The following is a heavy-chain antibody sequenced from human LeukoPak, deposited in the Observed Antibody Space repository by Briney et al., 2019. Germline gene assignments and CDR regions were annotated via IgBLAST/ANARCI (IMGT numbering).Heavy chain of an antibody. CDR1: GFTVSSNY. CDR2: IYSGGST. CDR3: ARGGSGWYSFDY. V-gene: IGHV3-53*01. Sequence: GGSLRLSCAAPGFTVSSNYMSWVRQAPGKGLEWVSVIYSGGSTYYADSVKGRFTISRDNSKNTLYLQMNSLRAEDTAVYYCARGGSGWYSFDYWGQGTLVTVSS. J-gene: IGHJ4*02. D-gene: IGHD6-19*01.